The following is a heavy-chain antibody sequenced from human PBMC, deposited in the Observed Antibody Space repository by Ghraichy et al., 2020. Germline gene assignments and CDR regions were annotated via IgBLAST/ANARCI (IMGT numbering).Heavy chain of an antibody. V-gene: IGHV3-7*01. J-gene: IGHJ3*02. Sequence: GGSLRLSCAASGFASGSYYISWVRQAPGKGLEWVANIKQDGSEKYYVDSVKGRFSISRDNAKNSLYLEMNSLRVDDTAVYYCARDGFAGAFDMWGQGTMVTVSS. CDR1: GFASGSYY. CDR3: ARDGFAGAFDM. CDR2: IKQDGSEK. D-gene: IGHD3-10*01.